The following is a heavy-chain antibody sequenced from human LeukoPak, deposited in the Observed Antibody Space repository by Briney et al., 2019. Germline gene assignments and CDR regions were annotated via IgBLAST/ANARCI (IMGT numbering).Heavy chain of an antibody. CDR1: GXTFSTYN. V-gene: IGHV3-21*01. D-gene: IGHD4-17*01. Sequence: GGSLRLSCAASGXTFSTYNMNWVPQAPRKGLEWVSSISGSSSFIYYADSMKGRFTISRDNAKNSLYLHLNGLRAEDTAVYFCARTHGEGFAFDYWGQGALITVSS. CDR2: ISGSSSFI. CDR3: ARTHGEGFAFDY. J-gene: IGHJ4*02.